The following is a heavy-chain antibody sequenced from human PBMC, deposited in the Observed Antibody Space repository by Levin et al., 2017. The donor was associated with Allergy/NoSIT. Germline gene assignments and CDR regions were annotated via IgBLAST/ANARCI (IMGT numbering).Heavy chain of an antibody. CDR1: GYTFSGYY. CDR3: ARAPFRGTAVDS. CDR2: INPNSGDT. V-gene: IGHV1-2*02. D-gene: IGHD3-3*02. Sequence: GESLKISCKASGYTFSGYYMHWVRQAPGQGLEWMGWINPNSGDTNYAQKFQGRVTMTRDTSISTAYMELSRLRSDDTAVYYCARAPFRGTAVDSWGQGTLVTVSS. J-gene: IGHJ4*02.